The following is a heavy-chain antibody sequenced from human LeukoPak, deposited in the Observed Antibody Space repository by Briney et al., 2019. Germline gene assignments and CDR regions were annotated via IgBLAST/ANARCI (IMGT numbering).Heavy chain of an antibody. CDR3: ARAPGEYYYGSGSSDVFDY. D-gene: IGHD3-10*01. CDR1: GYTFTGYY. Sequence: ASVKVSCKASGYTFTGYYMHWVRQAPGQGLEWMGWINPNSGGTNYAQKFQGRVTMTRDTSISTAYMELSRLRSDDTAVYYCARAPGEYYYGSGSSDVFDYWGQGTLVTVSS. J-gene: IGHJ4*02. V-gene: IGHV1-2*02. CDR2: INPNSGGT.